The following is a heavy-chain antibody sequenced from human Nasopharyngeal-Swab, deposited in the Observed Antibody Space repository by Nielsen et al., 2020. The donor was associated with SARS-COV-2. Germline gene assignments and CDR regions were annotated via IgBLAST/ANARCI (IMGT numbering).Heavy chain of an antibody. Sequence: GESLKIPCEVSGFSFRDHAMSWVRQAPGKGLEWVSGISIRGVTTYYADSVKGRFTISRDNSKNTVYLDMNSLRAEDTAVYYCANEEVPNDYWGQGTLVTVSS. V-gene: IGHV3-23*01. CDR1: GFSFRDHA. CDR2: ISIRGVTT. J-gene: IGHJ4*02. CDR3: ANEEVPNDY.